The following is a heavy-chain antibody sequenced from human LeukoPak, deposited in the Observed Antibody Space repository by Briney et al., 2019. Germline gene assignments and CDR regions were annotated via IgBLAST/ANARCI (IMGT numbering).Heavy chain of an antibody. V-gene: IGHV3-23*01. D-gene: IGHD3-9*01. CDR3: AKGGDYDILTGYQDYYGMDV. Sequence: GGSLRLSCAASGFTFSSYAMSWVRQAPGKGLEWVSAISGSGGSTYYADSVKGRFTISRDNSKNTLYLQMNSLRAEDTAVYYCAKGGDYDILTGYQDYYGMDVWGQGTTVTVSS. J-gene: IGHJ6*02. CDR2: ISGSGGST. CDR1: GFTFSSYA.